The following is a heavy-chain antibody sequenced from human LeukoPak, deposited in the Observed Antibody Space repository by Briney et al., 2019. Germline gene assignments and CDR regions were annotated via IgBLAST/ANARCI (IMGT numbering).Heavy chain of an antibody. Sequence: SETLSLTCTVSGGSIRSTTHYWSWIRQSPGKGLEWIGYIYHSGTTNYNPSLRSRVTISVDTSKNQFSLKLSSVTAADTAVYYCAREYYYDSSGYYKRTNAFDIWGQGTMVTVSS. V-gene: IGHV4-61*01. CDR1: GGSIRSTTHY. J-gene: IGHJ3*02. CDR2: IYHSGTT. D-gene: IGHD3-22*01. CDR3: AREYYYDSSGYYKRTNAFDI.